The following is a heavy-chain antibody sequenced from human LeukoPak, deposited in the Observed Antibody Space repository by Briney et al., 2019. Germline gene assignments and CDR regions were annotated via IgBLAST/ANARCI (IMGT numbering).Heavy chain of an antibody. J-gene: IGHJ3*02. Sequence: GGSLRLSCAASGFMFDYYAMHWVRQAPGKGLEWVSGISRNSGSIGYADSVKGRFTISRDNAKNSLYLQMNSLRAEDTAVYYCARDVVPAASPYDAFDIWGQGTMVTVSS. CDR1: GFMFDYYA. V-gene: IGHV3-9*01. CDR2: ISRNSGSI. D-gene: IGHD2-2*01. CDR3: ARDVVPAASPYDAFDI.